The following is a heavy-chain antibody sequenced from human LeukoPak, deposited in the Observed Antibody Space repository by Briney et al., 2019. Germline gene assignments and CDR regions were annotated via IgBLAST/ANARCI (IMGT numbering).Heavy chain of an antibody. D-gene: IGHD4-17*01. J-gene: IGHJ4*02. V-gene: IGHV4-39*07. CDR3: ARGLDYGNDY. CDR1: GASISSTTYY. Sequence: SETLSLTCTVSGASISSTTYYWGWIRQPPGKGLEWIGSIYHSGSTYYNPSLKSRVTISVDTSKNQSSLKLSSVTAADTAVYYCARGLDYGNDYWGQGTLVTVSS. CDR2: IYHSGST.